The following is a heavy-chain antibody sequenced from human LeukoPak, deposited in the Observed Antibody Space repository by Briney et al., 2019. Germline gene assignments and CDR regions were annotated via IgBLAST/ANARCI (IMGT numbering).Heavy chain of an antibody. CDR1: GYTFTGYY. J-gene: IGHJ4*02. V-gene: IGHV1-2*06. Sequence: ASVKVSCKASGYTFTGYYMHWVRQAPGQGPEWMGRINPNSGGTNYAQKFQGRVTMTRDTSISTAYMELSRLRSDDTAVYYCARDFRYCTNGVCSIMSYWGQGTLVTVSS. D-gene: IGHD2-8*01. CDR3: ARDFRYCTNGVCSIMSY. CDR2: INPNSGGT.